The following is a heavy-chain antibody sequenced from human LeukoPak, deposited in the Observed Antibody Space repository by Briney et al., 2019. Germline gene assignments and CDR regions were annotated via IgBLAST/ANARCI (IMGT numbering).Heavy chain of an antibody. D-gene: IGHD5-18*01. Sequence: GGSLRLSCAAPGFTFSSYGMHWVRQATGKQLEWVAVIWYDGTYKYYADSVKGRFTISRDNSKNTLYLQMNSLRAEDTAVYYCARDRAFLTAPLYYFDYWGQGTLVTVSS. J-gene: IGHJ4*02. V-gene: IGHV3-33*01. CDR1: GFTFSSYG. CDR2: IWYDGTYK. CDR3: ARDRAFLTAPLYYFDY.